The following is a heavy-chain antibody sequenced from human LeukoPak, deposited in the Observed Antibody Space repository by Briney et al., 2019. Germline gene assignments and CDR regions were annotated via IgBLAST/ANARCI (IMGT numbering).Heavy chain of an antibody. Sequence: PGGSLRLSCAASGFTFSSYGMGWICQAPGKGLEWVSAISGSGDSAYYADSVKGRFTISRDNSKNTLYLQVNSLRAEDTAVYYCAKGGPGFNWFDPWGQGTLVTVSS. CDR3: AKGGPGFNWFDP. J-gene: IGHJ5*02. CDR2: ISGSGDSA. V-gene: IGHV3-23*01. CDR1: GFTFSSYG.